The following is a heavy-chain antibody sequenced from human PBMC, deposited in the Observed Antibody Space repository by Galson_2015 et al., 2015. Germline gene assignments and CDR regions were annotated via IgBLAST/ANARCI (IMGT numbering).Heavy chain of an antibody. J-gene: IGHJ6*02. V-gene: IGHV5-10-1*01. Sequence: QSGAEVTKPGESLRISCKGSGYIFTSYWITWVSQMHGKGLEWMGRIDPSDSYTNYSPSFQGHVTISADKSISTAYLQWSSLKASCTALYYLAIHAGDVWGQWTTLTVSS. CDR2: IDPSDSYT. CDR1: GYIFTSYW. CDR3: AIHAGDV.